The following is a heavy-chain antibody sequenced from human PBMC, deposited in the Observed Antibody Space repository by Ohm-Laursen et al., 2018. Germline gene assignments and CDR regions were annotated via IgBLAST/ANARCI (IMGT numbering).Heavy chain of an antibody. J-gene: IGHJ5*02. D-gene: IGHD5-18*01. Sequence: SLRLSCTASGFTFSNYGMHWVRQAPGKGLEWVAVIWSDGSDKYYADSVTGRFTISRDNSKNILYLQMNSLRAEDTAVYYCARAKNTAIWTNSFDPWGQGTLVTVSS. CDR2: IWSDGSDK. V-gene: IGHV3-33*01. CDR1: GFTFSNYG. CDR3: ARAKNTAIWTNSFDP.